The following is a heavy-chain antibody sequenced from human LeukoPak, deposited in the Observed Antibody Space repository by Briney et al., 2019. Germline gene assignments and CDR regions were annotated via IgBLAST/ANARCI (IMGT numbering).Heavy chain of an antibody. CDR1: GDSVSSNNIA. CDR2: TYYRSKWRI. J-gene: IGHJ3*02. Sequence: SQTLSLTFGISGDSVSSNNIAWNWIRQSPSRGLEWLGRTYYRSKWRIDYAVSVKSRITINSDTSKNQFSLQLESVTPDDTAVYYCARGKYSASDIWGQGTMVTVSS. V-gene: IGHV6-1*01. CDR3: ARGKYSASDI. D-gene: IGHD2/OR15-2a*01.